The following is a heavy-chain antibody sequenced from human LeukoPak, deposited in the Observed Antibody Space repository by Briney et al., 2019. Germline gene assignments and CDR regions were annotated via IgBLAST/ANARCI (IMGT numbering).Heavy chain of an antibody. CDR1: GDSVSSNSAA. CDR2: TYYRSKWYN. Sequence: SQTLSLTCAISGDSVSSNSAAWNWIRQSPSRGLEWLGRTYYRSKWYNDYAVSVKSRITINPDTSKNQFSLQLNSVTPEDTAVYYCASSELVGATTSTPFDYWGQGTLVTVSS. V-gene: IGHV6-1*01. CDR3: ASSELVGATTSTPFDY. D-gene: IGHD1-26*01. J-gene: IGHJ4*02.